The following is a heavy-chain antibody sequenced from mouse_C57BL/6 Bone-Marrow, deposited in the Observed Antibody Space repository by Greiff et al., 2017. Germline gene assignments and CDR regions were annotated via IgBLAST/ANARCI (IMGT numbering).Heavy chain of an antibody. CDR3: SAFDGNYFYF. CDR1: GFNIKDDY. D-gene: IGHD2-3*01. CDR2: IDPEIGDT. J-gene: IGHJ2*01. Sequence: EVQLQQSGAELVRPGASVKLSCTASGFNIKDDYIHWVKQRPEQGLEWIGWIDPEIGDTESAPKFQGKATITSDTSSNTAYLQLSRLTSEHTAVYYYSAFDGNYFYFWGQGTPLPVAS. V-gene: IGHV14-4*01.